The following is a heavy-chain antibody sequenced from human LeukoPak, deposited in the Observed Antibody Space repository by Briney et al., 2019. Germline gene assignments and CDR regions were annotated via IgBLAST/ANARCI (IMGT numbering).Heavy chain of an antibody. D-gene: IGHD2-15*01. Sequence: ASVKVSCKASGYTFTIYGISWVRHAPGQGLEWMRWNSACNGNTNYAQKLQGRVTMTTDTSTSTAYMELRSLRSDDTAVYYCARSKGGDIVVVVAAGGPFDPWGQGTLVTVSS. V-gene: IGHV1-18*01. J-gene: IGHJ5*02. CDR3: ARSKGGDIVVVVAAGGPFDP. CDR1: GYTFTIYG. CDR2: NSACNGNT.